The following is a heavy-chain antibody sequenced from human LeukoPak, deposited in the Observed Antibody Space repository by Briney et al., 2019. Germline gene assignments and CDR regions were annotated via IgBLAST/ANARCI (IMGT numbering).Heavy chain of an antibody. D-gene: IGHD2-21*01. CDR1: GYTFTSYY. CDR3: ARDPAIVVASRAFDY. V-gene: IGHV1-46*01. CDR2: INPSGGST. Sequence: ASVKVSCKASGYTFTSYYMHWVRQAPGQGLEWMGIINPSGGSTSYAQKFQGRVTMTRDTSTSTVYMELSSLRSEDTAVYYRARDPAIVVASRAFDYWGQGTLVTVSS. J-gene: IGHJ4*02.